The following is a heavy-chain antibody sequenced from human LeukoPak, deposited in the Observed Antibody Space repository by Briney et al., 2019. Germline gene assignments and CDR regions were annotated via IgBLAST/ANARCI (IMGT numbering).Heavy chain of an antibody. CDR1: GYTFTSYG. CDR3: ARDRPLWLGELLPFDY. D-gene: IGHD3-10*01. Sequence: GASVKVSCKASGYTFTSYGISWVRQAPGQGLEWMGWISAYNGNTNYAQKLQGRVTMTTDTSTSTAYMELRSLRSDDTAVYYCARDRPLWLGELLPFDYWGQGTLVTVSS. V-gene: IGHV1-18*04. CDR2: ISAYNGNT. J-gene: IGHJ4*02.